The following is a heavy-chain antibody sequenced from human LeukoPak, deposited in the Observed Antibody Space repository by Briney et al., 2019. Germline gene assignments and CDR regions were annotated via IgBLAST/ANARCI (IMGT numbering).Heavy chain of an antibody. CDR1: GFTFSNAW. CDR3: TCCAGDCSGSSCYTGYYPYHMDV. J-gene: IGHJ6*03. CDR2: IRSKVNSYAT. V-gene: IGHV3-73*01. D-gene: IGHD2-2*02. Sequence: GGSLRLSCSASGFTFSNAWMSWVREASGKGLEGVGRIRSKVNSYATAYGASAKGSFSISRDDSDNTAYLHMNSLKSEATAVYYCTCCAGDCSGSSCYTGYYPYHMDVWGKGATVTVSS.